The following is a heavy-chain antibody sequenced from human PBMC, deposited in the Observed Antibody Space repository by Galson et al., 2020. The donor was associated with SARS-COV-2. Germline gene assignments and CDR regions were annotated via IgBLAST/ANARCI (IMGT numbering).Heavy chain of an antibody. V-gene: IGHV2-70*04. Sequence: SGPTLVKPTQTLTLTCTFSGFSLSTSGMRVTWIRQPPGKALEWLARIDWDDDKFYSTSLKTRLTISKDTSKNQVVLTMTSMDPVDTATYYLGRGPGLSKSWFGDFDVWGQGTLVTVSS. CDR3: GRGPGLSKSWFGDFDV. D-gene: IGHD3-10*01. CDR1: GFSLSTSGMR. CDR2: IDWDDDK. J-gene: IGHJ4*03.